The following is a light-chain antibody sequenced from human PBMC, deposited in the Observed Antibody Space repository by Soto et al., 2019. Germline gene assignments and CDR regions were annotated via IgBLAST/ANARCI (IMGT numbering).Light chain of an antibody. CDR1: QDILSW. V-gene: IGKV1-12*01. CDR3: QQANSFPIT. Sequence: DIQMTQSPSSVSASVGDRVTITCRASQDILSWLAWYQQKPGEAPRLLIYASSNLQSGVPSRFSGSGSGTDFTLTSSSLHPEDFATYYCQQANSFPITFGPGTRLDIK. J-gene: IGKJ3*01. CDR2: ASS.